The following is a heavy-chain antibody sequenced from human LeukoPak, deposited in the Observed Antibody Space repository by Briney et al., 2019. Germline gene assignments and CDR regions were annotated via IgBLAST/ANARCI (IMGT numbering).Heavy chain of an antibody. J-gene: IGHJ4*02. D-gene: IGHD6-13*01. CDR2: IYTSGST. CDR3: ARAQQQLVPQYYFDY. V-gene: IGHV4-61*02. CDR1: GGSISSGSYY. Sequence: SETLSLTCTVSGGSISSGSYYWSWIRQPAGKGLEWIGRIYTSGSTNYNPSLKSRVTISVDTSKNQFSLKLSSVTAADTAVYYCARAQQQLVPQYYFDYWGQGTLVTVSS.